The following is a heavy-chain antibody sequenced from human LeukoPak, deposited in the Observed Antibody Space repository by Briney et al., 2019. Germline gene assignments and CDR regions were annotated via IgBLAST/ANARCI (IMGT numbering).Heavy chain of an antibody. V-gene: IGHV4-59*01. Sequence: PSETLSLTCTVSGGSITRYFGSWIRQPPGKGLEWIGYISDSGRSEYNPSLKSRVALSMDTSNNQFSLKVRSVTAADTAVYYCAKSYGSGNYSDSWGQGTLVSVSS. D-gene: IGHD3-10*01. CDR2: ISDSGRS. CDR3: AKSYGSGNYSDS. J-gene: IGHJ4*02. CDR1: GGSITRYF.